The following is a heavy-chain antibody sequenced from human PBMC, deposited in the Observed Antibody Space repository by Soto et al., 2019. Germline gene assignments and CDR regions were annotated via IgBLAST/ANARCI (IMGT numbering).Heavy chain of an antibody. Sequence: LRVSCAASAFTFKNYAMSWVRQAPGKGLEWVSGIGGSGRTTYYADSVKGRFTISRDNSNNTLFLQMNSLRAEDTAVYYCAKSRYSDSSGDFYNYWGQGTLVTVSS. D-gene: IGHD3-22*01. CDR1: AFTFKNYA. CDR2: IGGSGRTT. V-gene: IGHV3-23*01. J-gene: IGHJ4*02. CDR3: AKSRYSDSSGDFYNY.